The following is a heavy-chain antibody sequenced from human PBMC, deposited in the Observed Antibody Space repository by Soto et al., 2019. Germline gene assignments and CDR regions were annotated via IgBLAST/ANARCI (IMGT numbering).Heavy chain of an antibody. CDR2: ISGSGART. CDR3: ASVHFRFSYGIDV. Sequence: PCVTLRRSCSASGFNFSRYAMSWFRHSPGKELAWASAISGSGARTYDADYVKGLFTIPRDNSNNKLYLQKNSLSPENTAVYFCASVHFRFSYGIDVWGQGTTVSVSS. J-gene: IGHJ6*02. CDR1: GFNFSRYA. V-gene: IGHV3-23*01. D-gene: IGHD3-3*01.